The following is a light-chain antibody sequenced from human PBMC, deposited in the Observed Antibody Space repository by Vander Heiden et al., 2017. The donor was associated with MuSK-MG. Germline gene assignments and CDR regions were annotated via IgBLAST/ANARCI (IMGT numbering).Light chain of an antibody. Sequence: QLVLTQAPSAPASLAASVELTCTLSSGHSTNAIAWHQQQPERGPRYLMKVISDGSHIQGDGIPDRFSGSSSGAERYLTISSLHSEDEADYYCQTWGTGIQVFGGGTKLTVL. CDR2: VISDGSH. J-gene: IGLJ2*01. V-gene: IGLV4-69*01. CDR3: QTWGTGIQV. CDR1: SGHSTNA.